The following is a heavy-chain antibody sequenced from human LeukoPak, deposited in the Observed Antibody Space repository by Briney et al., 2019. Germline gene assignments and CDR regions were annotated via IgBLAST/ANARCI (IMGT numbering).Heavy chain of an antibody. CDR2: IYYSGST. J-gene: IGHJ6*02. CDR1: GGSINGYY. D-gene: IGHD6-13*01. CDR3: ARDKKIGATGSDGLDV. V-gene: IGHV4-59*01. Sequence: KPSETLSLTCTVSGGSINGYYWSWIRQPPGKGLEWIAYIYYSGSTNYNPSLNSRVTISLDTSKNQFSLKLSSVTAADTAVYYCARDKKIGATGSDGLDVWGQGTTVTVSS.